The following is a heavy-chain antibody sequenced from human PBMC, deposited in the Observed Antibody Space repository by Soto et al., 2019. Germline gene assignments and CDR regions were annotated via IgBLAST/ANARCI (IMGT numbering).Heavy chain of an antibody. CDR2: IYYSGST. Sequence: PSETLSLTCTVWGGSIRSYYWSWIRQPPGKGLEWIGYIYYSGSTNYNPSLKSRVTISVDTSKNQFSLGLNSVTAADTVMYYCARDVPHRGRAVWGQGTSVTVS. V-gene: IGHV4-59*12. CDR3: ARDVPHRGRAV. CDR1: GGSIRSYY. D-gene: IGHD3-10*02. J-gene: IGHJ6*02.